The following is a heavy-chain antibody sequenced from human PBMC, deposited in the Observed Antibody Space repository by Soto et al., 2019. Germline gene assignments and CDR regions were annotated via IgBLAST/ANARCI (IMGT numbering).Heavy chain of an antibody. Sequence: VLVTVSRKVSVYSLPQLSMHWVRQAPGKGLEWMGGGDPEDAEAIYAQKIHGRVTMTEYTSTDTAYMGPGSLGAEYTAVYCCATGDPAAFDIWGQGTMVTVSS. J-gene: IGHJ3*02. CDR3: ATGDPAAFDI. V-gene: IGHV1-24*01. CDR1: VYSLPQLS. CDR2: GDPEDAEA.